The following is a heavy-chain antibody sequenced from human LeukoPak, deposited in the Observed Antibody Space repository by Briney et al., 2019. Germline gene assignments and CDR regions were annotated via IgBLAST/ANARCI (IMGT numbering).Heavy chain of an antibody. Sequence: PGGSLRLSCAAPGFIVSSRYMSWVRQAPGKGLEWVSAIYSGVGTNYADSVKGRFTISRDNSRNTLYLQMNSLRAEDTAVYYCVRAENGMDVWGRGTAVTVS. V-gene: IGHV3-53*01. CDR3: VRAENGMDV. CDR1: GFIVSSRY. CDR2: IYSGVGT. J-gene: IGHJ6*02.